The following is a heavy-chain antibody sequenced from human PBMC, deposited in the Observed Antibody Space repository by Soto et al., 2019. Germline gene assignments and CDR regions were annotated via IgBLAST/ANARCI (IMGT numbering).Heavy chain of an antibody. CDR3: ARYSNGDYVDFDH. CDR1: GYNFISYG. CDR2: VSASNGNT. V-gene: IGHV1-18*01. D-gene: IGHD4-17*01. J-gene: IGHJ4*02. Sequence: ASVKVSCKTSGYNFISYGFSWVRQAPGQGLEWMGWVSASNGNTNFAQKFQGRVNMTTDTSTSTGYMELRSLRSEDTAVYYCARYSNGDYVDFDHWGQGTLVTVSS.